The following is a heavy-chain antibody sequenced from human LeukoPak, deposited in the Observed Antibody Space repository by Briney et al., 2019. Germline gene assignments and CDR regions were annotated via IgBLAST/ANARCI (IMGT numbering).Heavy chain of an antibody. V-gene: IGHV3-30*18. Sequence: PGGSLRLSCTASKFTFSHYGMQWVRQAPGKGLEWVAVISSDGSIKVYADSVEGRFTLSRDNSINTVDLQMNSLRAEDTAVYYCVKEYHSRGFGAYFDYWGQGTLVTVSS. CDR3: VKEYHSRGFGAYFDY. J-gene: IGHJ4*02. CDR2: ISSDGSIK. D-gene: IGHD3-3*01. CDR1: KFTFSHYG.